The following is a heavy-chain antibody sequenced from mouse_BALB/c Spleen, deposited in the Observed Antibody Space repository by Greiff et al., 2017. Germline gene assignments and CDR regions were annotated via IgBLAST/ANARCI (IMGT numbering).Heavy chain of an antibody. CDR2: ILPGSGST. CDR1: GYTFSSYW. V-gene: IGHV1-9*01. D-gene: IGHD2-1*01. Sequence: QVQLQQSGAELMKPGASVKISCKATGYTFSSYWIAWVKQRPGHGLEWIGEILPGSGSTNYNEKFKGKATFTADTSSNTAYMQLSSLTSEDSAVYYCARDYGKGAMDYWGQGTSVTVSS. J-gene: IGHJ4*01. CDR3: ARDYGKGAMDY.